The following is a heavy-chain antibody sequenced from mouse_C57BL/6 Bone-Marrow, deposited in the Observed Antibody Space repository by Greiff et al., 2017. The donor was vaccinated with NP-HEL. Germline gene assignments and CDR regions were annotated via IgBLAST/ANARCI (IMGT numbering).Heavy chain of an antibody. J-gene: IGHJ3*01. D-gene: IGHD1-1*01. CDR3: AREGDYYGSSYWFAY. CDR1: GYTFTSYW. Sequence: VQLQQPGAELVMPGASVKLSCKASGYTFTSYWMHWVKQRPGQGLEWIGEIDPSDSYTTSNQKLKGKSTLTVDKSSSTAYMQLSILTSEDSAVYCCAREGDYYGSSYWFAYWGQGTLVTVSA. V-gene: IGHV1-69*01. CDR2: IDPSDSYT.